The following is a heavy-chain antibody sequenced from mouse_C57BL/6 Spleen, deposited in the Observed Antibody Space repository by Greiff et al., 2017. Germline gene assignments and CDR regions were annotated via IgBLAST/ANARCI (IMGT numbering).Heavy chain of an antibody. J-gene: IGHJ2*01. D-gene: IGHD2-1*01. CDR2: IDPSDSYT. CDR3: ARDYYAFDY. V-gene: IGHV1-69*01. Sequence: VQLQQPGAELVMPGASVKLSCKASGYTFTSYWMHWVKQRPGQGLEWIGEIDPSDSYTNYNQKFKGKSTLTVDKSSSTAYMQLSSLTSEDSAVYYCARDYYAFDYWGQGTTLTVAS. CDR1: GYTFTSYW.